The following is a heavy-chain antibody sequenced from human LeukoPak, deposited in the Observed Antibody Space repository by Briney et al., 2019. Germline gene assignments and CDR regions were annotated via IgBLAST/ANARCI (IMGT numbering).Heavy chain of an antibody. CDR2: IRYDGSNK. CDR3: AKRKLRIAAAGSDSGAFDY. V-gene: IGHV3-30*02. D-gene: IGHD6-13*01. CDR1: GFTFSSYG. Sequence: GGSLRLSCAASGFTFSSYGMHWVRQAPGKGLEWVAFIRYDGSNKYYADSVKGRFTISRDNSKNALYLQMNSLRAKDTAVYYCAKRKLRIAAAGSDSGAFDYWGQGTLVTVSS. J-gene: IGHJ4*02.